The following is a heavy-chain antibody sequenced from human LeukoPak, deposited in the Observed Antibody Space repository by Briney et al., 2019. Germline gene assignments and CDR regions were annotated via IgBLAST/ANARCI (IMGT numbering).Heavy chain of an antibody. Sequence: GGSLRLSCAASGFTFSSYEMNWVRQAPGKGLEWVSSISSSSSYIYHADSVKGRFTISRDNAKNSLYLQMNSLRAEDTAVYYCARELRHNWNDLVDPWGQGTLVTVSS. CDR2: ISSSSSYI. V-gene: IGHV3-21*01. CDR1: GFTFSSYE. J-gene: IGHJ5*02. D-gene: IGHD1-20*01. CDR3: ARELRHNWNDLVDP.